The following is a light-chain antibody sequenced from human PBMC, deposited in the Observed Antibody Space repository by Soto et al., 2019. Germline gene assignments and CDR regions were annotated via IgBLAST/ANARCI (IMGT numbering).Light chain of an antibody. CDR1: SSNIGSNT. J-gene: IGLJ1*01. Sequence: QSVLTQPPSASGTPGQRVTISCSGSSSNIGSNTVNWYQQLPGTAPKLLIYSHNQRPSGVPDRFSGSKSGTSASLAISGRQSEDEADYYCATWEDSLDGYVFGPGTKLTVL. CDR3: ATWEDSLDGYV. CDR2: SHN. V-gene: IGLV1-44*01.